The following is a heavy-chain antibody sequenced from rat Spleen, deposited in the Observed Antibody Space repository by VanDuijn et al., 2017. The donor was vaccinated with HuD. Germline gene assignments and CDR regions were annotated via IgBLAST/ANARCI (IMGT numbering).Heavy chain of an antibody. CDR3: TRWADA. CDR1: GFTFSDYN. Sequence: EVQLVESGGGLVQPGRSLKLSCAASGFTFSDYNMAWVRQAPTKGLEWVATISYDGSSTYYRDSVKGRFTITRDNAKSTLYLQMNSLRSEDTATYYCTRWADAWGQGASVTVSS. V-gene: IGHV5-7*01. J-gene: IGHJ4*01. D-gene: IGHD4-6*01. CDR2: ISYDGSST.